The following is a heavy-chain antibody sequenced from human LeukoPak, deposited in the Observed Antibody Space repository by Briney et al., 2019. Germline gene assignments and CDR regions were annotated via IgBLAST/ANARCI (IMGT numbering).Heavy chain of an antibody. V-gene: IGHV6-1*01. CDR2: TYYRSKWYN. D-gene: IGHD1-26*01. Sequence: SQTLSLTCAISGDSVSSNSAAWNWIRQSPSRGLEWLGRTYYRSKWYNDYAVSVKSRITINPDTSKNQFSLQLNSVTPEDTAVYYCARDDIVGADYYHYYGMDVWGQGTTVTVSS. CDR3: ARDDIVGADYYHYYGMDV. CDR1: GDSVSSNSAA. J-gene: IGHJ6*02.